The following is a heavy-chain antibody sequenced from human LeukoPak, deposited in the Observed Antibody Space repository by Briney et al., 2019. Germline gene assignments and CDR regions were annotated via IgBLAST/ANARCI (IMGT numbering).Heavy chain of an antibody. V-gene: IGHV4-4*07. J-gene: IGHJ3*02. CDR3: ANKSGGGAFEI. CDR2: IYTTGAT. D-gene: IGHD6-25*01. Sequence: SETLSLTCTVSGGSINSHYWSWIRQPAGKGLEWLGIIYTTGATNYNPSLKSRVTMSVATSKNQFSLKVNSVTAADTAVYFCANKSGGGAFEIWGQGTAVVVSS. CDR1: GGSINSHY.